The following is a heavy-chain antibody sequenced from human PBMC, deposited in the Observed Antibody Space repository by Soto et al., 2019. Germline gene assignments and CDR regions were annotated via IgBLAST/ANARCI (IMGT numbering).Heavy chain of an antibody. Sequence: QVLLVQSGAEVKKPGASVKVSCKASGYTFSSYDMQWVRQAPGQGLEWMGIITSSGGSTTYAEKFQDRVTMTRDTSTSTVYMELNSLRSEDTAVYYCARLPKNYYDNDGSWSDYWGQGTLVTVSS. CDR2: ITSSGGST. V-gene: IGHV1-46*03. J-gene: IGHJ4*02. D-gene: IGHD3-22*01. CDR3: ARLPKNYYDNDGSWSDY. CDR1: GYTFSSYD.